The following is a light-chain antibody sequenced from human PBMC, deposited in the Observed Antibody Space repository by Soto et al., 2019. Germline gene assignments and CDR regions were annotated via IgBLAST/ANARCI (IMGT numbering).Light chain of an antibody. CDR1: QTVYNN. CDR3: QQCRNWPLT. J-gene: IGKJ4*01. V-gene: IGKV3-15*01. Sequence: EIVMTQSPATLSESPGEGATLSCKASQTVYNNLAWYQQRPGQPPRLLIYDASTRATGISARFSGSGYGTEFTLTISSLQSEDFAVYFCQQCRNWPLTFGGGTKVDIK. CDR2: DAS.